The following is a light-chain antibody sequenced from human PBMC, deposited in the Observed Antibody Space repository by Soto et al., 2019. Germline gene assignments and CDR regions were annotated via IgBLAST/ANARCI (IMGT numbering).Light chain of an antibody. V-gene: IGKV3-20*01. Sequence: EIVLTQSPGTLSLSPGERVTLSCRASQSVSSSYLAWYQQKPGQAPRLLIYGASSRATGIPDRFSGSGSGTDFTLTINRLEPEDFAVYFCQQYGNSPPFTFGQGTKVEIK. J-gene: IGKJ2*01. CDR3: QQYGNSPPFT. CDR2: GAS. CDR1: QSVSSSY.